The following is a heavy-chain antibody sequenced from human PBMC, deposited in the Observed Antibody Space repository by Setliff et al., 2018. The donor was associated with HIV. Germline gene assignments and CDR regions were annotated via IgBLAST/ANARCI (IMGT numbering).Heavy chain of an antibody. V-gene: IGHV1-18*04. CDR1: GYTFSNYY. CDR2: IIAHDGDK. D-gene: IGHD4-17*01. CDR3: ARDLGAAYGAKALGF. Sequence: ASVKVSCKTSGYTFSNYYINWVRQAPGQGLEWMGSIIAHDGDKRFAQKFQGRVTIITGRPTATVYMELRGLTFDDTAVYYCARDLGAAYGAKALGFWGQGTLVTVSS. J-gene: IGHJ4*02.